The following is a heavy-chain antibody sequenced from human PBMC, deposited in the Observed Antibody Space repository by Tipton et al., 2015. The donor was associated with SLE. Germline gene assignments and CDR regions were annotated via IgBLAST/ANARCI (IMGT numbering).Heavy chain of an antibody. J-gene: IGHJ4*02. CDR3: ARDRGQWPDY. CDR1: GGSISSYY. V-gene: IGHV4-4*07. Sequence: TLSLTCTVSGGSISSYYWSWIRQPAGGGLEWIGRIYTNENTNYNPSLKSRVTMSVDTSKNHFSLKLISVTAADTAVYYCARDRGQWPDYWGQGTLVTVSS. D-gene: IGHD6-19*01. CDR2: IYTNENT.